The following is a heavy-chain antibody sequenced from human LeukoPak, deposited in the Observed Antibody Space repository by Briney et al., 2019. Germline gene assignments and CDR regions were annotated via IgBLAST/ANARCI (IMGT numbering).Heavy chain of an antibody. Sequence: GGSLRLSCAASRFTFSSYSMNWVRQAPGKGREGVSSISSSSSYIYYADSVKGRFTISRDNAKNSLYLQMNSLSDEDTAVYYCARDFGTGDYWGQGTLVTVSS. V-gene: IGHV3-21*01. J-gene: IGHJ4*02. CDR1: RFTFSSYS. D-gene: IGHD3/OR15-3a*01. CDR2: ISSSSSYI. CDR3: ARDFGTGDY.